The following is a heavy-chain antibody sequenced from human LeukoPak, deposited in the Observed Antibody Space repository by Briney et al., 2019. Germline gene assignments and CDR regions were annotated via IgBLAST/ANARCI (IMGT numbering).Heavy chain of an antibody. CDR3: ASASGASSSSYFDY. CDR1: GYSISSGYY. CDR2: IYHSGST. D-gene: IGHD3-10*01. J-gene: IGHJ4*02. V-gene: IGHV4-38-2*01. Sequence: SETLSLTCAVSGYSISSGYYWGWIRQPPGKGLEWIGSIYHSGSTYYNPSLKSRVTISVDTSKNQFSLKLSSVTAADTAVYFCASASGASSSSYFDYWGQGTLVTVSS.